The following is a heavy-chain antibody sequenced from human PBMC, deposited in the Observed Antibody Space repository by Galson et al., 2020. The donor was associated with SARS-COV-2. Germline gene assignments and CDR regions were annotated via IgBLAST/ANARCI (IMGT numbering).Heavy chain of an antibody. V-gene: IGHV4-39*01. CDR3: ARKPPMYYYGSGSYYDY. Sequence: ASETLSLTCTVSGGSISSSIYYWGWIRQPPGKGLEWIGSIYYSGSTYYNPSLKSRVTISVDTSKNQFSLKLSSVTAADTAVYYCARKPPMYYYGSGSYYDYWGQGTLVTVSS. CDR1: GGSISSSIYY. J-gene: IGHJ4*02. CDR2: IYYSGST. D-gene: IGHD3-10*01.